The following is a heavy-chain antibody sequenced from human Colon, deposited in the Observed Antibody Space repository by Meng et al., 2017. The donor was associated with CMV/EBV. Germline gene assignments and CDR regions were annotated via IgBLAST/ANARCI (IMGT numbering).Heavy chain of an antibody. CDR1: VLSVRDNY. Sequence: APSVLSVRDNYMSWVRQAPGKGLEWVSVIHSGGSTHYADSVKGRFTISRDNSENSVYLQMNGLRVEDTAVYYCAREDGDYANWFDPWGQGTLVTVSS. D-gene: IGHD4-17*01. CDR2: IHSGGST. J-gene: IGHJ5*02. V-gene: IGHV3-53*05. CDR3: AREDGDYANWFDP.